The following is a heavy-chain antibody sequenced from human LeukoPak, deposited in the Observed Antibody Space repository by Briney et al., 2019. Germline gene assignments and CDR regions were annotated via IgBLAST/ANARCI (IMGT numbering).Heavy chain of an antibody. V-gene: IGHV1-8*02. CDR3: ARGTPPRLITMVRGYYYYMDV. J-gene: IGHJ6*03. Sequence: ASVKVSCKASGGTFSSYDINWVRQATGQGLEWMGWINPNSGNTGYAQKFQGRVTMTRNTSISTAYMELSSLRSEDTAVYYCARGTPPRLITMVRGYYYYMDVWGKGTTVTISS. CDR2: INPNSGNT. D-gene: IGHD3-10*01. CDR1: GGTFSSYD.